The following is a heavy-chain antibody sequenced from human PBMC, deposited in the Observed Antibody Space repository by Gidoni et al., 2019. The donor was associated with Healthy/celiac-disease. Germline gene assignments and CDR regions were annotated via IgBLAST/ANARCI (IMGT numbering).Heavy chain of an antibody. J-gene: IGHJ4*02. V-gene: IGHV4-38-2*02. CDR3: ARVPSILYDY. D-gene: IGHD2-2*02. CDR1: GYSISSGYY. CDR2: IYHSGST. Sequence: QVQLQESGPGLVKPSATLSLTCTVSGYSISSGYYWGWSRPPPGKGLAWIGNIYHSGSTYYNPSLKSRVTISVDTSKNQFSLKLSSVTAAETAVYYGARVPSILYDYWGQGTLVTVSS.